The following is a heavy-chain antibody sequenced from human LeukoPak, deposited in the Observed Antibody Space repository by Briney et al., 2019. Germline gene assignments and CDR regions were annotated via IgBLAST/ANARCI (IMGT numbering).Heavy chain of an antibody. J-gene: IGHJ4*02. Sequence: GGSLRLSCAASGFTFSSFGMHWVRQAPGKGLEWVAVIWYDGTNKYYPDSVKGRFTISRDNSKNTLYLQMNSLRAEDTAVYYCAKEGEIFGVVDYFDYWGLGTLVTASS. V-gene: IGHV3-33*06. CDR1: GFTFSSFG. CDR2: IWYDGTNK. CDR3: AKEGEIFGVVDYFDY. D-gene: IGHD3-3*01.